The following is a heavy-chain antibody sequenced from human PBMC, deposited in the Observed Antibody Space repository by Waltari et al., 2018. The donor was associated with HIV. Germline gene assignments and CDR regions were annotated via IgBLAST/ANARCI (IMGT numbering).Heavy chain of an antibody. V-gene: IGHV1-46*03. Sequence: QVQLVQSGAEVKTPGTAVQVSCMASVYTFIDNDKHWVRQAPGQGLEWMVVVNPGSSNTNYAQTFQSRLTMSRYTSTSTVYRVLSSLRSEDTAIYYCARQWWSGGAFDIWGQGTTVTVSS. J-gene: IGHJ3*02. D-gene: IGHD2-15*01. CDR3: ARQWWSGGAFDI. CDR2: VNPGSSNT. CDR1: VYTFIDND.